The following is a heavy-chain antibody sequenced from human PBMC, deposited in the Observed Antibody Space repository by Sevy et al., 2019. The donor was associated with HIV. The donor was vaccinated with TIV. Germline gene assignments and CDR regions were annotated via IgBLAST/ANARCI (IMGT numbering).Heavy chain of an antibody. D-gene: IGHD3-10*01. V-gene: IGHV3-30-3*01. CDR3: ARGTWFGDLLGTEPIDY. CDR1: GFTFSSYA. J-gene: IGHJ4*02. CDR2: ISYDGSNK. Sequence: GGSLRLSCPASGFTFSSYAMHWVRQAPGKGLEWVAVISYDGSNKYYAASVKGRFTMSRDNSKNTLYLQMNSLRTEDTAEYYGARGTWFGDLLGTEPIDYWGQGTLVTVSS.